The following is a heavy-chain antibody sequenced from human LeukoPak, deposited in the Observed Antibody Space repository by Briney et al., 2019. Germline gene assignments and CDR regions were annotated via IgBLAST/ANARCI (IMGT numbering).Heavy chain of an antibody. CDR3: ASGRYDFGDNYFDY. Sequence: ASVKVSCKTSGYTFTSYGISWVRRAPGQGLEWMGWISAYNGNTNYAQKLQGRVTMTTDTSTSTAYMELRSLRSDDTAVYYCASGRYDFGDNYFDYWGQGTLVTVSS. J-gene: IGHJ4*02. D-gene: IGHD3-3*01. V-gene: IGHV1-18*01. CDR1: GYTFTSYG. CDR2: ISAYNGNT.